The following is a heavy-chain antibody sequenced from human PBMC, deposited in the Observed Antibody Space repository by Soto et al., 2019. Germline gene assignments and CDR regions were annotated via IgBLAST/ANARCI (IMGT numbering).Heavy chain of an antibody. Sequence: PASGFAFSSYGMHWVRQAPGTGLEGVAVISYDGSLQHYADSVKGRFTISRDNSRNMVLMQMSSLRAEDTAVYYCVSVRGYGHASVPYSWGQGTLVSVSS. J-gene: IGHJ4*02. V-gene: IGHV3-30*03. CDR1: GFAFSSYG. CDR2: ISYDGSLQ. D-gene: IGHD3-10*01. CDR3: VSVRGYGHASVPYS.